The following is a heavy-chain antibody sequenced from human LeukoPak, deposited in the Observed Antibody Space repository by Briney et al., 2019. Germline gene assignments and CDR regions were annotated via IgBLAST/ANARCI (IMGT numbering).Heavy chain of an antibody. CDR1: GFIFSRYG. V-gene: IGHV3-23*03. CDR2: IYTGGGR. Sequence: GGSLRLSCAASGFIFSRYGMSWVRQAPGKELEWVSVIYTGGGRYYADSVRGRFTISRDTSKNMVFLQMNSLRVEDTVVYYCARGIDYWGRGTLVTVSS. J-gene: IGHJ4*02. CDR3: ARGIDY.